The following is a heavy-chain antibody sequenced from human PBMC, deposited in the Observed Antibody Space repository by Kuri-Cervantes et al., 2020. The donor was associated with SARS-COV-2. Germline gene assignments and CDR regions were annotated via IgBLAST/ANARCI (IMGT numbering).Heavy chain of an antibody. CDR2: ISYDGSTK. Sequence: GESLKISCAASGFTFISTAMHWVRQAPGKGLEWVAVISYDGSTKYYADSVKGQFTISRDNSKDTLSLQMNSLRAEDTALYYCVKDRQGLGYSGMDVWGPGATVTVSS. J-gene: IGHJ6*01. CDR3: VKDRQGLGYSGMDV. D-gene: IGHD2-21*01. CDR1: GFTFISTA. V-gene: IGHV3-30*18.